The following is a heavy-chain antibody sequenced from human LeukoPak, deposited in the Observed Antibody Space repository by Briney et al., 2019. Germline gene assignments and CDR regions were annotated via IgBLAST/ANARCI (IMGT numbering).Heavy chain of an antibody. CDR1: GYTFTGYY. CDR2: INPNSGGT. CDR3: ARIYYDSSGYPFDY. J-gene: IGHJ4*02. V-gene: IGHV1-2*02. Sequence: EASVKVSCKASGYTFTGYYMHWVRQAPAQGLEWMGWINPNSGGTNYAQKFQGRVTMTRDTSMSTAYMELRSLRSDDTAVYYCARIYYDSSGYPFDYWGQGTLVTVSS. D-gene: IGHD3-22*01.